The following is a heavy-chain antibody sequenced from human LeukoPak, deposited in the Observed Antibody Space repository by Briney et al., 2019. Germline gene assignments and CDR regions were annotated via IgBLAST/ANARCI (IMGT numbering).Heavy chain of an antibody. Sequence: SETLSLTCTVSGGSIRGYYWSWIRQPPGKGLEWIAHMYYSGSSKYNPYLKSRATISRDTSKNQFSLKLTSATVADTAVYFCAREGVAAAGAFDNWGQGTLVTVSA. V-gene: IGHV4-59*01. J-gene: IGHJ4*02. CDR2: MYYSGSS. D-gene: IGHD6-13*01. CDR1: GGSIRGYY. CDR3: AREGVAAAGAFDN.